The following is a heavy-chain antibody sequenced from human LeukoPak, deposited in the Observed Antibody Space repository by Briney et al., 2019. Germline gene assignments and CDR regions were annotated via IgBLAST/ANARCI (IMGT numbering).Heavy chain of an antibody. CDR1: GVSITTGFH. Sequence: SQTLSLTCTVSGVSITTGFHWNWIRQRPGEGLEWIGHIYYSGDTYYNPSLKSRVTISVDTAKNQFSLKLSSVTAADTAVYYCARLDTIFGVRDYYYYMDVWGKGTTVTVSS. J-gene: IGHJ6*03. CDR3: ARLDTIFGVRDYYYYMDV. D-gene: IGHD3-3*01. V-gene: IGHV4-30-4*01. CDR2: IYYSGDT.